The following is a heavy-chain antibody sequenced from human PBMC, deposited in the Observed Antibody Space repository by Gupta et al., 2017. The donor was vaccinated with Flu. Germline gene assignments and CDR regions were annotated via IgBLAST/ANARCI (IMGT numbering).Heavy chain of an antibody. V-gene: IGHV4-38-2*01. J-gene: IGHJ4*02. CDR2: IYHSGST. CDR1: GYSISSGSY. CDR3: ARSPRYCSSTSCYAYYFDY. D-gene: IGHD2-2*01. Sequence: QVQLQESGPGLVKPSETLSLTCAVSGYSISSGSYWGWIRQHPGKGLEWIGSIYHSGSTYYNPSLKSRVTISVDTSKNQFSLKLSSVTAADTAVYYCARSPRYCSSTSCYAYYFDYWGQGTLVTVSS.